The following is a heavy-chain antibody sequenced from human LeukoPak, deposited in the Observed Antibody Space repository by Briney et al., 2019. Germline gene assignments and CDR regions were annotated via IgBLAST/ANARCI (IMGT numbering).Heavy chain of an antibody. CDR2: INTNTGNP. CDR1: GYTFTSYA. CDR3: ARGVNGGSSSSDYFYYYMDI. Sequence: GASVKVSCKASGYTFTSYAMNWVRQAPGQGLEWMGWINTNTGNPTYVQGFTGRFVFSLDTSISTAYLQINNLKAEDTAVYYCARGVNGGSSSSDYFYYYMDIWGKGTTVTVSS. D-gene: IGHD6-6*01. V-gene: IGHV7-4-1*02. J-gene: IGHJ6*03.